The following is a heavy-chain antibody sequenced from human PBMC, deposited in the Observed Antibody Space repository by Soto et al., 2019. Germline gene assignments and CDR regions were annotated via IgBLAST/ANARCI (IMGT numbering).Heavy chain of an antibody. CDR3: AHRRPSPTRAQGGLSRFDD. CDR2: IYWNDDK. Sequence: SGPTLVNPTQTLTLTCTFSGFSLSTSGVGVGWIRQPPGKALEWLALIYWNDDKRYSPSLKSRLTITKDTSKNQVVLTMTNMDPVDTATYYCAHRRPSPTRAQGGLSRFDDWGQGTLVTVSS. CDR1: GFSLSTSGVG. J-gene: IGHJ4*02. V-gene: IGHV2-5*01. D-gene: IGHD3-16*01.